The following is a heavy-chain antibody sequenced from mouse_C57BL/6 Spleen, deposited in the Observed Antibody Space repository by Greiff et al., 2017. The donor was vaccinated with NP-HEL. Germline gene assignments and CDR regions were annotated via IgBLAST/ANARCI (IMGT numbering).Heavy chain of an antibody. V-gene: IGHV2-9-1*01. CDR3: ASYDYDGAWYGMDY. J-gene: IGHJ4*01. CDR1: GFSLTSYA. D-gene: IGHD2-4*01. CDR2: IWTGGGT. Sequence: VQGVESGPGLVAPSQSLSITCTVSGFSLTSYAISWVRQPPGKGLEWLGVIWTGGGTNYNSALKSRLSISKDNSKSQVFLKMNSLQTDDTARYYCASYDYDGAWYGMDYWGQGTSVTVSS.